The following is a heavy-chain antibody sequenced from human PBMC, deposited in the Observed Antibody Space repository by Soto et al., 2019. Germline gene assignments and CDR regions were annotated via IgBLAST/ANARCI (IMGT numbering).Heavy chain of an antibody. J-gene: IGHJ4*02. V-gene: IGHV3-53*04. CDR2: IYSGGST. D-gene: IGHD3-3*01. CDR1: GFTVSSNY. CDR3: ARGKNYDFWSGYSLDY. Sequence: GGSLRLSCAASGFTVSSNYMSWVRQAPGKGLEWVSVIYSGGSTYYADSVKGRFTISRHNSKNTLYLQMNSLRAEDTAMYYCARGKNYDFWSGYSLDYWGQGTLVTVS.